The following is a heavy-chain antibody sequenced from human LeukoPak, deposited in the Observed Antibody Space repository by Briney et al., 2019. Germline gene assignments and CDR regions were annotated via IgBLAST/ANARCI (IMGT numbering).Heavy chain of an antibody. CDR3: ATKTTVVTFDY. CDR1: GFTFSSYG. D-gene: IGHD4-23*01. V-gene: IGHV3-33*01. CDR2: IWYDGSNK. Sequence: GGSLRLSCAASGFTFSSYGMHWVRQAPGKGLEWVAVIWYDGSNKYYADSVKGRFTISRDNSKNTLYLQMNSLRAEDTAVYYCATKTTVVTFDYWGQGTLVTVSS. J-gene: IGHJ4*02.